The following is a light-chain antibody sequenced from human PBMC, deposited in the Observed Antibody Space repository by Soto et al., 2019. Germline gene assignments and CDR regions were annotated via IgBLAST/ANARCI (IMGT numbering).Light chain of an antibody. CDR2: STS. V-gene: IGLV7-43*01. CDR1: SGAVTSGYY. CDR3: LLYYGGAQLGV. J-gene: IGLJ1*01. Sequence: QCLLTLEPSLNLSPGVTFTLTCASSSGAVTSGYYPNWFQQKPGQAPRALIYSTSNKHSWTPALFSGSLLGGKAALTLSGVQPEDEAEYYCLLYYGGAQLGVFGTGTKVTVL.